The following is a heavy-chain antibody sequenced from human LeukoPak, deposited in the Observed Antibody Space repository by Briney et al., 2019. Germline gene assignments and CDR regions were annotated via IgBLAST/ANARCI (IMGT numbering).Heavy chain of an antibody. CDR2: IRGDESRK. CDR3: ARDRSGFYSVDY. Sequence: PGGSLRLSCAASGFSFSNYWMTWLRQAPGKGLEWVANIRGDESRKYYLDSVTGRFTISRDNAKNSLYLQMNSLRAEDTAVYYCARDRSGFYSVDYWGQGTLVTVSS. J-gene: IGHJ4*02. CDR1: GFSFSNYW. D-gene: IGHD5-12*01. V-gene: IGHV3-7*01.